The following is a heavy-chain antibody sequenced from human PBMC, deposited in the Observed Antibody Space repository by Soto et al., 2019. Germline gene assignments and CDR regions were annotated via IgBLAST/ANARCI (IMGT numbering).Heavy chain of an antibody. CDR3: ARHDKEGYVFDYYYYMDV. V-gene: IGHV1-8*01. CDR2: MNPNSGNT. D-gene: IGHD3-22*01. Sequence: ASVKVSCKASGYTFTSYDINWVRQATGQGLEWMGWMNPNSGNTGYAQKFQGRVTMTRNTSISTAYMELSSLRSEDTAVYYCARHDKEGYVFDYYYYMDVWGKGTTVTVSS. CDR1: GYTFTSYD. J-gene: IGHJ6*03.